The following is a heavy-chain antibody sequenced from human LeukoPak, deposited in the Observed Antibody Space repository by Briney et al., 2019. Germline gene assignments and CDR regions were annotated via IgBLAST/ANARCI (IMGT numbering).Heavy chain of an antibody. CDR2: IKQDGSEK. CDR3: ARARGYGGYDGFDY. J-gene: IGHJ4*02. CDR1: GFTFSSYW. V-gene: IGHV3-7*03. Sequence: GGSLRLSCAASGFTFSSYWMSWVRQAPGKGLEWVANIKQDGSEKYYVDSVKGRFTISRDNAKNALYLQMSSLRAEDTAVYYCARARGYGGYDGFDYWGQGTLVTVSS. D-gene: IGHD5-12*01.